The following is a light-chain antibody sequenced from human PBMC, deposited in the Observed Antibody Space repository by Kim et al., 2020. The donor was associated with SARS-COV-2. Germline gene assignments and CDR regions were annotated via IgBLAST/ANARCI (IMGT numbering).Light chain of an antibody. V-gene: IGLV3-19*01. CDR3: NSRDSSGNHWV. J-gene: IGLJ3*02. CDR2: GKN. Sequence: SSELTQDPAVSVALGQTVRITCQGDSLRSYYASRYQQKPGQAPVLVIHGKNNRPSGIPDRFSGSSSGNTASLTITGAQAEDEADYYCNSRDSSGNHWVFG. CDR1: SLRSYY.